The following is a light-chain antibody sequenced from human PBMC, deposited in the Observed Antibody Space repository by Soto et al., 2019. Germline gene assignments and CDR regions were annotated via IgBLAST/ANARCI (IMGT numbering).Light chain of an antibody. Sequence: QSVLTQPASVSGSPEQSITISCTGTSSDVGAYNLVSWYQQHPGKAPRRIIYEGSKRPSGISHRFYGSKSDNTASLTISGRRAEDEAHYHCCSYAGSRTFGFGRGTQRTVL. J-gene: IGLJ3*02. CDR2: EGS. CDR3: CSYAGSRTFG. V-gene: IGLV2-23*01. CDR1: SSDVGAYNL.